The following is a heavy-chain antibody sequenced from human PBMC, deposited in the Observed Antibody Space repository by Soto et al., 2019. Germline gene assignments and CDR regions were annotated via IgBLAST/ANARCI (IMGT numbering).Heavy chain of an antibody. V-gene: IGHV3-30-3*01. Sequence: QVQLVESGGGVVQPGRSLRLSCAASGFTFSSYAMHWVRQAPGKGLEWVAVISYDGSNKYYADSVKGRFTISRDNSKNALYLQMNSLRAAATAGYYCASERPYGDYVFRSWLHNWYFALWGRGTLVTVSS. CDR1: GFTFSSYA. J-gene: IGHJ2*01. CDR2: ISYDGSNK. CDR3: ASERPYGDYVFRSWLHNWYFAL. D-gene: IGHD4-17*01.